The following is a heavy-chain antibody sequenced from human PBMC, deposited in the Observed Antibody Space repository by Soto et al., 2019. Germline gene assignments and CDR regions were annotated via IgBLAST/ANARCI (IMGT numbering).Heavy chain of an antibody. D-gene: IGHD6-6*01. CDR2: ISGSDDST. Sequence: EVQLLESGGGLVQPGESLRLSCAASGFTFSSYAMSWVRQAPGKGLEWVSVISGSDDSTYYADSVKGRFTISRDNSKNTLYLQMNSLRAEATAVYYCAKRSSSSTFDYWGQGTLVTVSP. V-gene: IGHV3-23*01. CDR3: AKRSSSSTFDY. J-gene: IGHJ4*02. CDR1: GFTFSSYA.